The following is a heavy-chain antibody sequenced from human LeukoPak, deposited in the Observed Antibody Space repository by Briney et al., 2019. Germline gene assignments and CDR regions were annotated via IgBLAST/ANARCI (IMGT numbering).Heavy chain of an antibody. D-gene: IGHD2-8*02. J-gene: IGHJ4*02. Sequence: GRSLRLSCAASGFTFSSYAMHWVRQAPGKGLEWVAVISYDGSNKYYADSVKGRFTISRDNSKNTLYLQMNSLRAEDTAVYYCARPPTYAKTWSPFAYWGQGTLVTVSS. CDR3: ARPPTYAKTWSPFAY. V-gene: IGHV3-30-3*01. CDR2: ISYDGSNK. CDR1: GFTFSSYA.